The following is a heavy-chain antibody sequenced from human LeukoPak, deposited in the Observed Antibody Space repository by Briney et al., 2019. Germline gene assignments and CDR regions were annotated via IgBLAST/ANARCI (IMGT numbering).Heavy chain of an antibody. J-gene: IGHJ4*02. CDR1: GFTFSNYA. CDR2: ISGSGGST. CDR3: AKDRGGSDY. Sequence: QPGGSLRLSCAASGFTFSNYAMTWVRQVPGKGLQWVSAISGSGGSTYYADSVKGRFTISRDNSKNTLYLQLNSLRAEDTAVYYCAKDRGGSDYWGQGTLVTVSS. D-gene: IGHD1-26*01. V-gene: IGHV3-23*01.